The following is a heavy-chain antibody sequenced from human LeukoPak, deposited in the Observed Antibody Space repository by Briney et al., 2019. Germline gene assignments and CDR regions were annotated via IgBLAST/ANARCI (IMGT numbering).Heavy chain of an antibody. D-gene: IGHD2-15*01. CDR3: ALAAAASSFDY. CDR2: ISGSGDST. Sequence: PGGSLRLSCAASGFTFSSYAMSWVRQAPGKGLEWVSAISGSGDSTYNTDSVKGRFTISRDNSKNTLYLQMNSLRAEDTAVYYCALAAAASSFDYWGQGTLLTVSS. CDR1: GFTFSSYA. V-gene: IGHV3-23*01. J-gene: IGHJ4*02.